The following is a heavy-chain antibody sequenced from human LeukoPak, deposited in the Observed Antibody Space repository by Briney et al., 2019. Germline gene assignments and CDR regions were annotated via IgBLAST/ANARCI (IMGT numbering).Heavy chain of an antibody. D-gene: IGHD2-21*02. CDR3: ARGDHYYGMDV. J-gene: IGHJ6*02. Sequence: GGSLRLSCAASEFTFSSHTMNWVRQAPGKGLEWVSSISFSSTYTYYVDSVKGRFTISRDNAKNSLFLQMNSLRAEDTAVYYCARGDHYYGMDVWGQGTTVTVSS. CDR1: EFTFSSHT. CDR2: ISFSSTYT. V-gene: IGHV3-21*01.